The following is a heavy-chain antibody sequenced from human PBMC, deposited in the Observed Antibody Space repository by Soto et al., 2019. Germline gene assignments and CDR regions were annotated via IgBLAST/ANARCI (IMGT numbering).Heavy chain of an antibody. V-gene: IGHV4-34*01. CDR3: ARDPYANAFDV. D-gene: IGHD2-2*01. CDR1: VRPSVVST. CDR2: INQSGGT. J-gene: IGHJ3*01. Sequence: SETCPSPALSMVRPSVVSTGAGSASPQGRGLEWIGEINQSGGTNYNPSLKSRVTISMDTSKKQFSLRLKSATAADTAIYYCARDPYANAFDVWGRGTMVTVSS.